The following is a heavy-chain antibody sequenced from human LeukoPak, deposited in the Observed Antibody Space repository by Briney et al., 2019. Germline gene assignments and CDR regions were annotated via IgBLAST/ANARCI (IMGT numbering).Heavy chain of an antibody. J-gene: IGHJ4*02. CDR1: GFTVSSNY. D-gene: IGHD6-19*01. Sequence: GGSLRLSCAASGFTVSSNYMSWVSQAPGKWLEWVSVIYSGGSTSYADSVKGRFTISRDNSKNTLYLQMNSLRAEDTAVYYCARDSSSGWQHDYGGQGTLVTVSS. V-gene: IGHV3-66*01. CDR3: ARDSSSGWQHDY. CDR2: IYSGGST.